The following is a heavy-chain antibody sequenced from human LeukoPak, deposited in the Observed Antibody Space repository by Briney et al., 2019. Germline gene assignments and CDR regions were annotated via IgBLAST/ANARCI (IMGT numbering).Heavy chain of an antibody. CDR3: ARESPYYDFWGGYMAGSRGGFDP. V-gene: IGHV4-61*02. J-gene: IGHJ5*02. D-gene: IGHD3-3*01. CDR2: IYTSGST. CDR1: GGSISSGSYY. Sequence: SQTLSLTCTVSGGSISSGSYYWSWIRQPAGKGLEWIGRIYTSGSTNYKPSLKSRVTISVESSKSQFSLKLSSVTAADTAVYYCARESPYYDFWGGYMAGSRGGFDPWGQGTLVTVSS.